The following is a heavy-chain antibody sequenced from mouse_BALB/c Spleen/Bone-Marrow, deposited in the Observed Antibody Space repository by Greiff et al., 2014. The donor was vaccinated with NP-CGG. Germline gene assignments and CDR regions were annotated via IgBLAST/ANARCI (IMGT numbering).Heavy chain of an antibody. D-gene: IGHD1-1*01. J-gene: IGHJ4*01. CDR2: INPGSGGT. CDR3: ARSGYYGSNYAMDY. Sequence: QVQLQQSGAELVRPGTSVKVSCKASGYAFTNYLIEWVKQRPGQGLEWIGVINPGSGGTNYNEKFKGKATLTADKSSSTAYMQLSSLTSDDSAFYFCARSGYYGSNYAMDYWGQGTSVTVSS. CDR1: GYAFTNYL. V-gene: IGHV1-54*01.